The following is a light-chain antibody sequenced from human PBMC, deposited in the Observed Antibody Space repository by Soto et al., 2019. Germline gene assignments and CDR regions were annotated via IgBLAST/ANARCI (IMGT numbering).Light chain of an antibody. CDR2: EAT. Sequence: QSVLTQPPSVSGSPGQSITVSCTGTSSDIGASNFVSWYQHLPGRAPKVIIFEATNRPSGVSDRFSGSKAGITASLTISGLQAADEAEYFCLSYKKDDNFVFGKGTKVTV. CDR3: LSYKKDDNFV. V-gene: IGLV2-14*01. CDR1: SSDIGASNF. J-gene: IGLJ1*01.